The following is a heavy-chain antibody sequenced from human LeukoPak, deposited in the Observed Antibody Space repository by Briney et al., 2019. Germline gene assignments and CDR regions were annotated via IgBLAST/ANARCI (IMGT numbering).Heavy chain of an antibody. Sequence: GGSLRLSCAASGFTFSSYAMSWVRQAPGKGLEWVSAISGSGGSTYYADSVKGRFTISRDNSKNTLYLQMNSLRAEDTAVYYCAKGRLREYSWNDEDWFDPWGQGTLVTVSS. CDR3: AKGRLREYSWNDEDWFDP. CDR2: ISGSGGST. CDR1: GFTFSSYA. J-gene: IGHJ5*02. V-gene: IGHV3-23*01. D-gene: IGHD1-1*01.